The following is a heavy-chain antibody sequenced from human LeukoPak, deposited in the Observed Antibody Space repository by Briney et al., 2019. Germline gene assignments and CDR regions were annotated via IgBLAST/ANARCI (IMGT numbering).Heavy chain of an antibody. CDR3: ARELYYYGSGSYSHWFDP. Sequence: SETLSLTCTVSGGSISSYYWSWIRQPPGKGLEWIGYIYHSGSTNYNPSLKSRVTISVDTSKNQFSLKLRSVTAADTAVYYCARELYYYGSGSYSHWFDPWGQGTLVTVSS. J-gene: IGHJ5*02. CDR2: IYHSGST. V-gene: IGHV4-59*01. CDR1: GGSISSYY. D-gene: IGHD3-10*01.